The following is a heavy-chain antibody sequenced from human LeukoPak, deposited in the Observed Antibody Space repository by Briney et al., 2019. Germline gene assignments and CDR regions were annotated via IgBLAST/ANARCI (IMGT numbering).Heavy chain of an antibody. CDR3: AREEVRSGFGELFRGYWFDP. CDR2: IYSDGTI. J-gene: IGHJ5*02. Sequence: GESLRLSCAASGFTVSSNYMSWVRQVPGKGLEWVSVIYSDGTISYADSVKGRFTISRDNSENTLYLQMNSLRVEDTAVYYCAREEVRSGFGELFRGYWFDPWAQGTLVTVSS. V-gene: IGHV3-66*01. D-gene: IGHD3-10*01. CDR1: GFTVSSNY.